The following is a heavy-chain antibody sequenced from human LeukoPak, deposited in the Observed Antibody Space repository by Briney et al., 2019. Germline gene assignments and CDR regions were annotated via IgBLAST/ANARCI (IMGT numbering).Heavy chain of an antibody. Sequence: PGRSLRLSCAASGLTFSSYGMHWVRQAPGKGLEWVAVISYDGSNKYYADSVKGRFTISRDNSKNTLYLQMNSLRAEDTAVYYCAKDPSYGDYVGYFDYWGQGTLVTVSS. CDR3: AKDPSYGDYVGYFDY. CDR2: ISYDGSNK. V-gene: IGHV3-30*18. D-gene: IGHD4-17*01. CDR1: GLTFSSYG. J-gene: IGHJ4*02.